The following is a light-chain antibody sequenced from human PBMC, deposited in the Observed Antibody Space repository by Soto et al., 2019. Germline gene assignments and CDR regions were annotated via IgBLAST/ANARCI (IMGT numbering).Light chain of an antibody. CDR2: GAS. V-gene: IGKV3-15*01. Sequence: ETVMTQSPATLSVSPGERAALSCRASQSISSNLAWYQQKPGQAPRLLIYGASIRATGIPARFSGSGSGTEFTLTISSLQSEDFAVYYCQNYNDWPQATFGQGATVE. J-gene: IGKJ1*01. CDR3: QNYNDWPQAT. CDR1: QSISSN.